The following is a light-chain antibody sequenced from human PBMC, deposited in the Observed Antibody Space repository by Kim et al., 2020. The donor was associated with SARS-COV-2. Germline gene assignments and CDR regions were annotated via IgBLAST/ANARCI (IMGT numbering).Light chain of an antibody. J-gene: IGKJ1*01. CDR1: QSISNW. V-gene: IGKV1-5*03. CDR3: QQYNSYSGT. CDR2: KAS. Sequence: DIQMTQSPVTLSASVGDRVTVTCRASQSISNWLAWYQQKPGKAPKLLIYKASSLESGVPSRFSGSGSGTECALTISSLQPDDFATYYCQQYNSYSGTFGQGTKVDIK.